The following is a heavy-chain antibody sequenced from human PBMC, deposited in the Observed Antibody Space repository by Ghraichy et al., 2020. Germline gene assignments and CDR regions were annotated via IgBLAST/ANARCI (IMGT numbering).Heavy chain of an antibody. D-gene: IGHD3-16*01. J-gene: IGHJ6*02. CDR2: ITSSSRSI. Sequence: GGSLRLSCVGSGFTFSSYNMNWVRQSPGKGLEWVSYITSSSRSIFYADSVKGRFTISRDNAKNSLSLQMNSLRDEDTAVYYCARASRVVRFYYYVGMDVWGQGTTVTVSS. CDR3: ARASRVVRFYYYVGMDV. V-gene: IGHV3-48*02. CDR1: GFTFSSYN.